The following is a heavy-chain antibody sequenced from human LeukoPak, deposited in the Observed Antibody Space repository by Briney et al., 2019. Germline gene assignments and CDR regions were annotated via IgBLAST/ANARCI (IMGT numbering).Heavy chain of an antibody. V-gene: IGHV4-39*07. D-gene: IGHD5-18*01. CDR2: IYYSGST. Sequence: PSETLSLTCTVSGGSISSSSYYWGWIRQPPGKGLEWIGSIYYSGSTYYNPSLKSRVTISVDTSKNQFSLKLSSVTAAGTAVYYCARSDTAMVSNLDYWGQGTLVTVSS. J-gene: IGHJ4*02. CDR1: GGSISSSSYY. CDR3: ARSDTAMVSNLDY.